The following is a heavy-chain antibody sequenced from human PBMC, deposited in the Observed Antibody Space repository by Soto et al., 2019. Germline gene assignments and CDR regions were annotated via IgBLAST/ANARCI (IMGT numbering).Heavy chain of an antibody. CDR1: GYTLTELS. J-gene: IGHJ6*02. V-gene: IGHV1-24*01. Sequence: ASVKVSCKVSGYTLTELSMHWVRQAPGKGLEWMGGFDPEDGETIYAQKFQGRVTITADESTSTAYMELSSLRSEDTAVYYCARVPVAMDGYYYYGMDVWGQGTTVTVSS. CDR2: FDPEDGET. D-gene: IGHD2-2*03. CDR3: ARVPVAMDGYYYYGMDV.